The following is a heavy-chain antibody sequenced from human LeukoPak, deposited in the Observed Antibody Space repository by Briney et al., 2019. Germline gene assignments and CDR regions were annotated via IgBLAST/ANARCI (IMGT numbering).Heavy chain of an antibody. CDR3: AREHGSAGVDAFDI. CDR2: ISSNGGST. V-gene: IGHV3-64*01. Sequence: PGGSLRLSCAASGFTFSSYAMHWVRQPPGKGLEYVSAISSNGGSTYYANSVKGRFTICRDNSKNTLYLQMGRLRAEDMAVYYCAREHGSAGVDAFDIWGQGTMVTVSS. J-gene: IGHJ3*02. D-gene: IGHD3-10*01. CDR1: GFTFSSYA.